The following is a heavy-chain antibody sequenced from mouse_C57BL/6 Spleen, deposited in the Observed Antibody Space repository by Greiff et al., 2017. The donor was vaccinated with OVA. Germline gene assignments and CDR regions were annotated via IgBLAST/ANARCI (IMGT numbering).Heavy chain of an antibody. Sequence: EVQLQQSGPELVKPGASVKISCKASGYSFTGYYMNWVKQSPEKSLEWIGEINPSTGGTTYNQKFKAKATVTVYKSSSTAYRQLKSLTSEDSAVYYCARKMDYSYFDYWGQGTTLTVSS. V-gene: IGHV1-42*01. J-gene: IGHJ2*01. D-gene: IGHD1-1*01. CDR2: INPSTGGT. CDR3: ARKMDYSYFDY. CDR1: GYSFTGYY.